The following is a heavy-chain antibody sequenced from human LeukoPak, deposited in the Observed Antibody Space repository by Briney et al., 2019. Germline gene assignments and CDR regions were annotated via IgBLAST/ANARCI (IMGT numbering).Heavy chain of an antibody. CDR1: GYTFTSYG. J-gene: IGHJ5*02. V-gene: IGHV1-18*01. CDR3: ARGAAASDWFDP. CDR2: ISAYNDNT. D-gene: IGHD2-2*01. Sequence: VASVKVSCKASGYTFTSYGISWVRQAPGQGLEWMGWISAYNDNTNYAQKLQGRVTMTTDTSTSTAYMELSSLRSEDTAVYYCARGAAASDWFDPWGQGTLVTVSS.